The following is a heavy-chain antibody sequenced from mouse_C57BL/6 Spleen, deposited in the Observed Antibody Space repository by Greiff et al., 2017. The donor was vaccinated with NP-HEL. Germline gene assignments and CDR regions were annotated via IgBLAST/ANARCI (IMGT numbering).Heavy chain of an antibody. Sequence: QVQLQQSGPELVKPGASVKISCKASGYAFSSSWMNWVKQRPGKGLEWIGRIYPGDGDTNYNWKFKGKATLTADKSSSTAYMQLSSLTSEDSAVYFCAGNYGSSYNYFDYWGQGTTLTVSS. J-gene: IGHJ2*01. CDR3: AGNYGSSYNYFDY. CDR1: GYAFSSSW. V-gene: IGHV1-82*01. CDR2: IYPGDGDT. D-gene: IGHD1-1*01.